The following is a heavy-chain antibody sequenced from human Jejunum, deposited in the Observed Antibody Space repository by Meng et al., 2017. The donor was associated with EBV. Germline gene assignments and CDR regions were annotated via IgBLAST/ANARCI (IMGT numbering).Heavy chain of an antibody. V-gene: IGHV1-2*06. CDR2: INPNSGGA. J-gene: IGHJ2*01. Sequence: VQLVQSGAEVKKPGASVKVSCKASAYTFAGYHMHWVRQAPGQGLEWMGRINPNSGGANYAQKFQGRVTMTRDTSISTAYMELSRLRSDDTAVYYCAREGLVGDLRYFDLWGRGTLVTVSS. CDR1: AYTFAGYH. CDR3: AREGLVGDLRYFDL. D-gene: IGHD3-16*01.